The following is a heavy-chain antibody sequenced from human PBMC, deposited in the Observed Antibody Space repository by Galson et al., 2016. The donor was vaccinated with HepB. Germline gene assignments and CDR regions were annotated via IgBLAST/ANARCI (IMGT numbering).Heavy chain of an antibody. CDR3: ARPYTYYFGSGSYFVVLHSGMDV. CDR2: ISASSGTI. J-gene: IGHJ6*02. Sequence: SLRLSCAASGFRFSDYNMNWVRQAPGRGLEWVAYISASSGTIYYADSVKGRFTISRDNANNSLSPPMNSLRAEEQAFYYCARPYTYYFGSGSYFVVLHSGMDVRGQGTTVTVSS. CDR1: GFRFSDYN. V-gene: IGHV3-48*01. D-gene: IGHD3-10*01.